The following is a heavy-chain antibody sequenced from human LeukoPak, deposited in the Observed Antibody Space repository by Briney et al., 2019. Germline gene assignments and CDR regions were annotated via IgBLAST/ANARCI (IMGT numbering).Heavy chain of an antibody. CDR1: GGSISSSNW. CDR2: IYHSGST. CDR3: ASYGDYEGDAFDI. Sequence: SGTLSLTCAVSGGSISSSNWWSWVRQPPGKGLAWIGEIYHSGSTNYNPSLKSRVTISVDKSKNQFSLKLSSVTAADTAVYYCASYGDYEGDAFDIWGQGTMVTVSS. D-gene: IGHD4-17*01. V-gene: IGHV4-4*02. J-gene: IGHJ3*02.